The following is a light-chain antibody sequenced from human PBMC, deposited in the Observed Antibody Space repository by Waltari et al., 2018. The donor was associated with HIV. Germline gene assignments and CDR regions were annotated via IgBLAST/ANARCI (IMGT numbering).Light chain of an antibody. CDR3: GTWDSSLSVWV. J-gene: IGLJ3*02. Sequence: QSVLTQPPSVSAAPGQKVTISCSGSSSNIGSYYVSWYQQLPGTAPKPLIYDNNKRPSVIPDRFSGSKSGTSATLGITGLQTGDEADYYCGTWDSSLSVWVFGGGTKLTVL. CDR2: DNN. CDR1: SSNIGSYY. V-gene: IGLV1-51*01.